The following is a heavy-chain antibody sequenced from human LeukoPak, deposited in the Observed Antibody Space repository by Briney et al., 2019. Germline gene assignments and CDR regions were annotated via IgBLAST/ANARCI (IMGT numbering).Heavy chain of an antibody. V-gene: IGHV3-30-3*01. J-gene: IGHJ4*02. CDR3: LRYGDYYFDY. CDR2: ISYDGSNK. CDR1: GFTFSSYA. D-gene: IGHD4-17*01. Sequence: GGSLRLSCAASGFTFSSYAMHWVRQAPGKGLEWVAVISYDGSNKYYADSVKGRFTISRDNSKNTLYLQMNSLRAEDTAVYYCLRYGDYYFDYWGQGTLVTVSS.